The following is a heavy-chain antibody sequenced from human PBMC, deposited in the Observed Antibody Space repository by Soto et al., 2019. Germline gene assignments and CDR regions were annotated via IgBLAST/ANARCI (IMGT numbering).Heavy chain of an antibody. CDR3: ARETQWLNWFDP. D-gene: IGHD6-19*01. CDR2: ISSDSTI. CDR1: GFTFSNYS. Sequence: EVQLVESGGGLVQPGGSLRLSCAASGFTFSNYSMNWVRQAPGKGLEWVSYISSDSTIYYADPVKGRFTISRDNAKNSLYLQMNSLRAEDTAVYYCARETQWLNWFDPWGQGTLVTVSS. V-gene: IGHV3-48*01. J-gene: IGHJ5*02.